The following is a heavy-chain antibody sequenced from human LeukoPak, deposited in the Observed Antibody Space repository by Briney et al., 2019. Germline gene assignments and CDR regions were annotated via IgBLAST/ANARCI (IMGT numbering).Heavy chain of an antibody. V-gene: IGHV1-2*02. Sequence: ASVTVSCKASGYTFTGYYMHWVRQAPGQGLEWMGWINPNSGGTNYAQKFQGRVTMTGDTSISTAYMELSRLRSDDTAVYYCATGLGYCSSTSCYVFDYWGQGTLVTVSS. J-gene: IGHJ4*02. CDR2: INPNSGGT. CDR1: GYTFTGYY. CDR3: ATGLGYCSSTSCYVFDY. D-gene: IGHD2-2*01.